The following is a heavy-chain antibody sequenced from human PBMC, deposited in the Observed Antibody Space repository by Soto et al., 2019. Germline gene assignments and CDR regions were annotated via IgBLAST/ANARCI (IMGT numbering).Heavy chain of an antibody. V-gene: IGHV4-31*03. Sequence: QVQLQESGPGLVKPSQTLSLTCTVSGGSISSGGYYWSWIRQHPGKGLEWIGYIYYSGTTYYNPSLKSRVTISLDTSKNQFSLKLSSVTASDTAVYYCARADVFAFDYWGQGTLLTVSS. J-gene: IGHJ4*02. D-gene: IGHD3-16*01. CDR1: GGSISSGGYY. CDR3: ARADVFAFDY. CDR2: IYYSGTT.